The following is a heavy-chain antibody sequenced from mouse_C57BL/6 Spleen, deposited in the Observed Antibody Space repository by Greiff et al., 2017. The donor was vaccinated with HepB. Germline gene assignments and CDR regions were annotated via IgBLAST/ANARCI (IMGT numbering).Heavy chain of an antibody. CDR1: GFTFSDYG. D-gene: IGHD1-1*01. J-gene: IGHJ3*01. Sequence: EVKLVESGGGLVKPGGSLKLSCAASGFTFSDYGMHWVRQAPEKGLEWVAYISSGSSTIYYADTVKGRFTISRDNAKNTLFLQMTSLRSEDTAMYYCATTVPAWFAYWGQGTLVTVSA. CDR3: ATTVPAWFAY. V-gene: IGHV5-17*01. CDR2: ISSGSSTI.